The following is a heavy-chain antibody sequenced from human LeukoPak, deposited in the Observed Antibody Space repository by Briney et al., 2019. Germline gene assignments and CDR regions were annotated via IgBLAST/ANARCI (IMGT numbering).Heavy chain of an antibody. Sequence: PSETLSLTCAVSGGSISSGGYSWSWIRQPPGKGLEWIGYIYHSGSTYYNPSLKSRVTISVDTSKNQFSLRLNSVTAADTAVYYCARAKVVDATFYYSHAMDVWGHGTMVTVSS. D-gene: IGHD2-15*01. CDR1: GGSISSGGYS. CDR3: ARAKVVDATFYYSHAMDV. V-gene: IGHV4-30-2*01. J-gene: IGHJ6*02. CDR2: IYHSGST.